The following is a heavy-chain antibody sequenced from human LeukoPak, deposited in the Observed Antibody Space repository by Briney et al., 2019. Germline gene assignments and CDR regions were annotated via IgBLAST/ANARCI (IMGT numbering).Heavy chain of an antibody. J-gene: IGHJ4*02. CDR2: ISGSGGTT. CDR1: GFTFYNSG. V-gene: IGHV3-23*01. D-gene: IGHD1-26*01. Sequence: GGSLRLSCAASGFTFYNSGMGWVRQAPGKGLEWVSAISGSGGTTYYADSVKGRFTISRDDSKNTLYLQMNSLRAEDTAVYYCAIEQWELKYWGQGALVTVSS. CDR3: AIEQWELKY.